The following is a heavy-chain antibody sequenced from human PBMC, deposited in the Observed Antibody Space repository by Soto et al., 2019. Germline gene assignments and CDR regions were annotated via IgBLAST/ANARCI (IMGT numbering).Heavy chain of an antibody. CDR1: GFNFNDYG. CDR2: ISWNSVSI. CDR3: AKDMENGYNPYYYYGMDV. Sequence: EVQLVESGGDLVQPGRSPRLSCAASGFNFNDYGMHWVRQAPGKGLEWVSSISWNSVSIGYADSVKGRFTISRDNANNSLYLQMNTLRAEDTALYYCAKDMENGYNPYYYYGMDVWGQGTTVTVSS. D-gene: IGHD3-10*01. J-gene: IGHJ6*02. V-gene: IGHV3-9*01.